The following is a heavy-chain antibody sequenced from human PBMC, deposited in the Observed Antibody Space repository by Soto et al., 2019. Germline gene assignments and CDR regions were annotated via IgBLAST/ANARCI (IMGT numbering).Heavy chain of an antibody. Sequence: EVQLVESGGGLVKPGGSLRLSCVVSGVSFSDYSMNWVRQAPGKGLEWVALISGSSSYIYYADSVKGRFTISRDNAKNSLFLQMDSLRVEDTAVYYCARSGGILQTFDSWGQGTLVTVSS. D-gene: IGHD1-26*01. V-gene: IGHV3-21*01. CDR2: ISGSSSYI. CDR3: ARSGGILQTFDS. CDR1: GVSFSDYS. J-gene: IGHJ4*02.